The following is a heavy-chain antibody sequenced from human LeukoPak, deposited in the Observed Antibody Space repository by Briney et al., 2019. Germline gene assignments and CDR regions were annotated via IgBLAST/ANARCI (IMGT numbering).Heavy chain of an antibody. Sequence: ASVKVSCKASGYTFTSYSISWVRQAPGQGLEWMGWISAYNGNTNYAQKLQGRVTMTTDTSTSTAYMELRSLRSDDTAVYYCARIAGNLWFGELLNYFDYWGQGTLVTVSS. CDR3: ARIAGNLWFGELLNYFDY. J-gene: IGHJ4*02. D-gene: IGHD3-10*01. CDR2: ISAYNGNT. CDR1: GYTFTSYS. V-gene: IGHV1-18*01.